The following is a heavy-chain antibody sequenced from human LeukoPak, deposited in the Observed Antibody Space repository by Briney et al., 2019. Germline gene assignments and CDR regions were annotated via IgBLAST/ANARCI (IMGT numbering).Heavy chain of an antibody. V-gene: IGHV4-38-2*02. CDR3: ARVSVVPAAIDY. CDR2: IYHSGST. D-gene: IGHD2-2*01. J-gene: IGHJ4*02. CDR1: GYSISSGYC. Sequence: SETLSLTCTVSGYSISSGYCWGWIRQPPGKGLEWIGSIYHSGSTYYNPSLKSRVTISVDTSKNQFSLKLSSVTAADTAVYYCARVSVVPAAIDYWGQGTLVTVSS.